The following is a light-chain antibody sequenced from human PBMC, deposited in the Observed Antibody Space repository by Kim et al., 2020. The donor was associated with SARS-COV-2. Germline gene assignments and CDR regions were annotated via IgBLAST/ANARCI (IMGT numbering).Light chain of an antibody. CDR3: QSADNSGTYVV. CDR2: KDS. CDR1: ALPKQY. J-gene: IGLJ2*01. V-gene: IGLV3-25*03. Sequence: PEQTARITCSGDALPKQYAYWYQQKPGKAPVLVIYKDSERPSGIPGRFSGSSSGTTVTLTISGVQAEDEADYYCQSADNSGTYVVFGGGTQLTVL.